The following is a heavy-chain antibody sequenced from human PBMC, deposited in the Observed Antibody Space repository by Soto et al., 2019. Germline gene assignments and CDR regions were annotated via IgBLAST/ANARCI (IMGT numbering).Heavy chain of an antibody. CDR1: GFTFSSND. D-gene: IGHD3-22*01. CDR3: ATRPLLPGAP. CDR2: IYSGGST. V-gene: IGHV3-53*01. Sequence: EVQLVESGGGLIQPGGSLRLSCAASGFTFSSNDMNWVRQAPGKGLEWVSLIYSGGSTYYADSVKGRFTNSRDNSKNTLYVQMSSLRAEDTAVYYCATRPLLPGAPWGQGTMVTVSS. J-gene: IGHJ3*01.